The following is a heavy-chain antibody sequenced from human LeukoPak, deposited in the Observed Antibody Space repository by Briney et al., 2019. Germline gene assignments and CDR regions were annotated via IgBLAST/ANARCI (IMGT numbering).Heavy chain of an antibody. CDR2: TYYRSKWYN. D-gene: IGHD1-26*01. V-gene: IGHV6-1*01. J-gene: IGHJ4*02. CDR3: AREGVGATMAN. CDR1: GDTVSNKNAA. Sequence: SQTLSLTCAISGDTVSNKNAAWNWIRQSPPRGLEWLGRTYYRSKWYNDYAVSMKGRIDINPDTSKNQFSLRLNPVTPEDTAVYFCAREGVGATMANWGQGTLVTVSS.